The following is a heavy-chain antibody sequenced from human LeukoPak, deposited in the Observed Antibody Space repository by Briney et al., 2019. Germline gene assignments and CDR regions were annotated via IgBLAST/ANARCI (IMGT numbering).Heavy chain of an antibody. CDR2: ISSSSNTI. D-gene: IGHD1-1*01. CDR3: ARDEPNDYYMDV. V-gene: IGHV3-48*04. J-gene: IGHJ6*03. CDR1: GFPFSSYG. Sequence: GGSLRLSCAASGFPFSSYGMIWARQAPGKGLEGVSYISSSSNTIYYADSVKGRFTISRDNAKNALYLQKNSLRAEDTAVYYCARDEPNDYYMDVWGKGTTVTVSS.